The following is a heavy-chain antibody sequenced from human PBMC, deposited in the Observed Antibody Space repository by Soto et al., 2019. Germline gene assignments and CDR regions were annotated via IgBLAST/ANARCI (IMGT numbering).Heavy chain of an antibody. V-gene: IGHV1-18*01. CDR1: GYTFTSYG. Sequence: ASVKVSCKASGYTFTSYGISWVRQAPGQGLEWMGWISAYNGNTNYAQKLQGRVTMTTDTSTSTAYMELRSLRSDDTAVYCCARDNRITIFGVVTSYYFDYWGQGTLVTVSS. CDR3: ARDNRITIFGVVTSYYFDY. CDR2: ISAYNGNT. J-gene: IGHJ4*02. D-gene: IGHD3-3*01.